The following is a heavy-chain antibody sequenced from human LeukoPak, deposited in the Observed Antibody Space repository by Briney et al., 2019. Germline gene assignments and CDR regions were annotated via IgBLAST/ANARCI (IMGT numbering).Heavy chain of an antibody. V-gene: IGHV3-23*01. Sequence: GGSLRLSCAASGFTLSSYAMSWVRQAPGKGVEWVSAISGSGGSTYYADSVKGGFTISRDNSKNTLYLQMNSLRAEDTAVYYCAKVGPMVRGAITFDYWGQGTLVTVSS. CDR2: ISGSGGST. J-gene: IGHJ4*02. D-gene: IGHD3-10*01. CDR1: GFTLSSYA. CDR3: AKVGPMVRGAITFDY.